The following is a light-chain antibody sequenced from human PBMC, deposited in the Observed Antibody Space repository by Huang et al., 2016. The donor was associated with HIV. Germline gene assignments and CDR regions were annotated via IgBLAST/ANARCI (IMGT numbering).Light chain of an antibody. CDR1: QIVSSH. CDR3: QQYNEFRST. J-gene: IGKJ3*01. Sequence: ETVMTQSPVTLSVSPGDRASLSCRSSQIVSSHLAWYQQKPGQAPRLLIYAASTRATGVPARFSGSGAGTEFTLTISTLQSEDSAVYYCQQYNEFRSTFGPGTRVEIK. V-gene: IGKV3-15*01. CDR2: AAS.